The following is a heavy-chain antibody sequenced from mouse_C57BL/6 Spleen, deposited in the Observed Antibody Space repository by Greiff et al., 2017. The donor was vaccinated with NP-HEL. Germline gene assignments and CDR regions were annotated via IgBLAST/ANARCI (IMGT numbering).Heavy chain of an antibody. CDR1: GFSFNTYA. CDR3: VRQCYGSSFDY. CDR2: IRSKGNNYAT. V-gene: IGHV10-1*01. D-gene: IGHD1-1*01. Sequence: EVQRVESGGGLVQPKGSLKLSCAASGFSFNTYAMNWVRQAPGKGLEWVARIRSKGNNYATYYADSVKDRFTISRDDSESMLYLQMNNLKTEDTAMYYCVRQCYGSSFDYWGQGTTLTVSS. J-gene: IGHJ2*01.